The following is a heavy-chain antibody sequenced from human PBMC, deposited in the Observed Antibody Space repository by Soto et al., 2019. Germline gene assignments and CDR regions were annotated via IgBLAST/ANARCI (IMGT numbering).Heavy chain of an antibody. J-gene: IGHJ4*02. CDR2: MNPNSGDT. Sequence: ASVKVSCKASGYTFTSYDINWVRQATGQGLEWMGWMNPNSGDTGYAQKFQGRVTMTRNTSISTAYMELSSLRSEDTAVYYCASMITAAGTSVRDNWGQGTLVTVSS. V-gene: IGHV1-8*01. D-gene: IGHD6-13*01. CDR3: ASMITAAGTSVRDN. CDR1: GYTFTSYD.